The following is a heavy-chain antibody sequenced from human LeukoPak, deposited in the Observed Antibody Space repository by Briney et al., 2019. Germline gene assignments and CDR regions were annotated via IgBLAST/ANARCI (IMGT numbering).Heavy chain of an antibody. J-gene: IGHJ4*02. CDR3: ARRACGGDCYYLDY. D-gene: IGHD2-21*02. V-gene: IGHV3-48*03. CDR2: ISSSGSTI. Sequence: GGSLRLSCAASGFTFSSYEMNWVRQAPGKGLEWVSYISSSGSTIYYADSVKGRFTISRDNADNSLYLQMNSLRDEDTAVYYCARRACGGDCYYLDYWGQGTLVTVSS. CDR1: GFTFSSYE.